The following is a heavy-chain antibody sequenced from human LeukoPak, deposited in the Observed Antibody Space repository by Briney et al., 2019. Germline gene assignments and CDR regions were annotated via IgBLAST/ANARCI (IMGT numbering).Heavy chain of an antibody. D-gene: IGHD6-19*01. CDR1: GFTFSDYY. Sequence: GGSLRLSCAASGFTFSDYYMSWIRQAPGKGLGWVSYISSSGSTIYYADSVKGRFTISRDNAKNSLYLQMNSLRAEDTAVYYCARETSSGWYVDYWGQGTLVTVSS. V-gene: IGHV3-11*04. J-gene: IGHJ4*02. CDR3: ARETSSGWYVDY. CDR2: ISSSGSTI.